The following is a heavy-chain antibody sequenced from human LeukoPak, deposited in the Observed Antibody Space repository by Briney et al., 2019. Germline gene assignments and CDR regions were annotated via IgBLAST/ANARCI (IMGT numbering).Heavy chain of an antibody. CDR1: GFTFTYPW. CDR2: IYPGDSDT. CDR3: AKRDYGGNSGGIDS. Sequence: GESLKISCKSSGFTFTYPWIAWVRQMPGKGLEWMGIIYPGDSDTRYSPSFQGQVSISADTSISTAYLQWSSLKASDTAMYYCAKRDYGGNSGGIDSWGQGTLVTVSS. V-gene: IGHV5-51*01. J-gene: IGHJ4*02. D-gene: IGHD4-23*01.